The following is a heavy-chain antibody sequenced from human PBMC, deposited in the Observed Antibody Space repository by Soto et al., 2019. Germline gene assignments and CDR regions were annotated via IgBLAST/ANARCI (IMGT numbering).Heavy chain of an antibody. D-gene: IGHD3-10*01. J-gene: IGHJ3*02. V-gene: IGHV3-9*01. CDR1: GFTFDDYA. Sequence: EVQLVESGGGLVQPGRSLRLSCAASGFTFDDYAMHWVRQAPGKGLEWVSGISWNSGSIGYADSVKGRFTISRDNAKNSLYLQMNSLRAEDTALYYCAKSITMVRGVIINDACDIWGQGTMVTVSS. CDR3: AKSITMVRGVIINDACDI. CDR2: ISWNSGSI.